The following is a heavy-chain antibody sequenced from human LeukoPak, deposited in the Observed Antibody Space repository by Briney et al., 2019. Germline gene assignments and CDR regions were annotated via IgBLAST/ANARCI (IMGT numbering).Heavy chain of an antibody. J-gene: IGHJ4*02. CDR1: GGSISTYY. V-gene: IGHV4-59*08. CDR2: IYYSGST. Sequence: SETLSLTCTVSGGSISTYYWSWIRQPPGKGLEWIGYIYYSGSTNYNPSLKSRVTISVDTSKNQFSLKLSSVTAADTAVYYCASTLPSYGDYSLYYFDYWGQGTLVTVSS. D-gene: IGHD4-17*01. CDR3: ASTLPSYGDYSLYYFDY.